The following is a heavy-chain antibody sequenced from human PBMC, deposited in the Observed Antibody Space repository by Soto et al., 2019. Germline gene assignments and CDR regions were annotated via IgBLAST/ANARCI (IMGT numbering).Heavy chain of an antibody. D-gene: IGHD2-15*01. Sequence: GGSLRLSCAASGFTFSNYAMSWVRQAPGKGLECVSGISVSGGSTYYADSVKGRFTISRDNSKNTLYVQMNSLRVDDTAVYYCAKDAGSVCSGGSCYFQALDSWGQGTLVTVSS. J-gene: IGHJ4*02. CDR3: AKDAGSVCSGGSCYFQALDS. CDR1: GFTFSNYA. CDR2: ISVSGGST. V-gene: IGHV3-23*01.